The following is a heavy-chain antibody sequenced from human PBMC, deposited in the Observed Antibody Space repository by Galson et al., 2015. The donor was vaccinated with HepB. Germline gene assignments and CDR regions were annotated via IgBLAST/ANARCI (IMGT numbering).Heavy chain of an antibody. J-gene: IGHJ3*02. CDR2: INHSGST. V-gene: IGHV4-34*01. Sequence: LSLTCAVCGGSFSGYYWSWIRQPPGKGLEWIGEINHSGSTNYNPSLKSRVTISVDTSKNQFSLKLSSVTAADTAVYYCARFQWLVRGGAFDIWGQGTMVTVSS. CDR3: ARFQWLVRGGAFDI. CDR1: GGSFSGYY. D-gene: IGHD6-19*01.